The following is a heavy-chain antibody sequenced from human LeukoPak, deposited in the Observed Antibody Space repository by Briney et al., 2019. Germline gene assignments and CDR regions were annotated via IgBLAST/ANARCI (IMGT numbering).Heavy chain of an antibody. Sequence: PSETLSLTCAVYGGSFSGYYWSWIRQPPGKGLEWIGEINHSGSTNYNPSLKSRVTISVDTSKNQFSLKLSSVTAADTAVYYCARVGFGFDYWGQGTLVTVSS. D-gene: IGHD1-26*01. CDR1: GGSFSGYY. J-gene: IGHJ4*02. CDR3: ARVGFGFDY. V-gene: IGHV4-34*01. CDR2: INHSGST.